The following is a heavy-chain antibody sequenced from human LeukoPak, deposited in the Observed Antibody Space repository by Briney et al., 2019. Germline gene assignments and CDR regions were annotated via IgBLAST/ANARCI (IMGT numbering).Heavy chain of an antibody. CDR2: MNPNSGNT. Sequence: GASVKVSCRASGYSFTIYDVNWVRQTPGRGLEWMGWMNPNSGNTGYAHKFKGRVTMTRNTSISTAYMELTSLGSEDTAIYYCARSHLRYGMVIQNWFDPWGQGTLVTVSS. CDR3: ARSHLRYGMVIQNWFDP. CDR1: GYSFTIYD. J-gene: IGHJ5*02. V-gene: IGHV1-8*01. D-gene: IGHD3-3*01.